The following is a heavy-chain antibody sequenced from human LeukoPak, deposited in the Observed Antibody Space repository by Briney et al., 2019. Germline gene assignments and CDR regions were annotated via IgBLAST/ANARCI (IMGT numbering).Heavy chain of an antibody. CDR1: GDSVSGNSVA. V-gene: IGHV6-1*01. J-gene: IGHJ5*02. CDR2: TYYRSKWYY. Sequence: SQTLSLTCALSGDSVSGNSVAWNWIRQSPSRGLEWLGRTYYRSKWYYDYAVSVQGRITINPDTSKNQFSLQLNSVTPEDTAVYYCGRSGGEQWLGNWFDPWGQGTLVTVSS. CDR3: GRSGGEQWLGNWFDP. D-gene: IGHD6-19*01.